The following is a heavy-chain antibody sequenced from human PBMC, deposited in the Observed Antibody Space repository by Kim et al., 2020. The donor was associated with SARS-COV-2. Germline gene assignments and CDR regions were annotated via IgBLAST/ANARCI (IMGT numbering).Heavy chain of an antibody. D-gene: IGHD3-16*01. J-gene: IGHJ1*01. Sequence: GGSLRLSCAASEFTFSSYGMSWVRQAPGKGLEWVSAMSASGESTYYADSVMGRFTISRDKSKNTLYLQINSLRGEDTAVYYCAKDGGVNWTQKYFQHWGQGTLVTVSS. CDR3: AKDGGVNWTQKYFQH. CDR1: EFTFSSYG. CDR2: MSASGEST. V-gene: IGHV3-23*01.